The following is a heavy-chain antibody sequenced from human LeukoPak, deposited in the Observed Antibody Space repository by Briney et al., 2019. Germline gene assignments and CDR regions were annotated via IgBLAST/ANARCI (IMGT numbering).Heavy chain of an antibody. CDR2: IWYDGSNK. CDR3: AKADADYWGLDY. Sequence: PGRSLRLSCAASGFTFSSYGMHWVRQAPGKGLEWVAVIWYDGSNKYYADSVKGRFTISRDNSKNTLYLQMNSLRAEDTAVYYCAKADADYWGLDYWGQGALVIVSS. J-gene: IGHJ4*02. CDR1: GFTFSSYG. V-gene: IGHV3-33*06. D-gene: IGHD4-17*01.